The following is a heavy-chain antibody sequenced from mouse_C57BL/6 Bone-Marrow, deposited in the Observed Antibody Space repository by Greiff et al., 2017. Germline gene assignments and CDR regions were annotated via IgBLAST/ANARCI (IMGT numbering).Heavy chain of an antibody. D-gene: IGHD1-1*01. CDR2: IYPRDGST. V-gene: IGHV1-85*01. CDR3: ARLECDGSSGDWYFDV. J-gene: IGHJ1*03. CDR1: GYTFTSYD. Sequence: VQLQQSGPELVKPGASVKLSCKASGYTFTSYDINWVQQRPGQGLEWIGWIYPRDGSTKYNEKFKGKATLTVDTSSSTAYMELHSLTSEDSAVYFCARLECDGSSGDWYFDVGGRGTTVTVSS.